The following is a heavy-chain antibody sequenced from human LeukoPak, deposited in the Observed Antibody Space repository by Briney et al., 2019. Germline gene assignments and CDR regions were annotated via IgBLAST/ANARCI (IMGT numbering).Heavy chain of an antibody. CDR3: AKDAVLLWFGELFTYFDY. J-gene: IGHJ4*02. V-gene: IGHV3-23*01. CDR1: GFTFSSYA. Sequence: PGGSLRLSCAASGFTFSSYAMSWVRQAPGKGLEWVSAISGSGGSTYYADSVKGRFTISRDNSKNTLCLQMNSLRAEDTAVYYCAKDAVLLWFGELFTYFDYWGQGTLVTVSS. D-gene: IGHD3-10*01. CDR2: ISGSGGST.